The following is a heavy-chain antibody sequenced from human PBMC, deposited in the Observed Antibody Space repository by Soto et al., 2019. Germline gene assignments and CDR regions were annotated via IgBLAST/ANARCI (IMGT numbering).Heavy chain of an antibody. CDR1: GDSVSSNSAA. CDR3: ARDAPLGSGALDI. J-gene: IGHJ3*02. D-gene: IGHD3-16*01. CDR2: TYYRSKWYN. V-gene: IGHV6-1*01. Sequence: SQTLSLTCVISGDSVSSNSAAWNWVRQSPSRGLEWLGRTYYRSKWYNDYAVSVKSRITINPDTAKNQFSLQLNSLTPEDTAVYCCARDAPLGSGALDIWGQGTMVTVSS.